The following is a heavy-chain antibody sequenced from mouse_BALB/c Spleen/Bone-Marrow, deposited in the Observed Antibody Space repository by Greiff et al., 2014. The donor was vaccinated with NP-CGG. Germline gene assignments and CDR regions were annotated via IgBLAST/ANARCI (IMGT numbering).Heavy chain of an antibody. J-gene: IGHJ4*01. D-gene: IGHD2-13*01. CDR1: GYTFTSYD. CDR2: IYPGDGST. V-gene: IGHV1S56*01. Sequence: QVQLQQSGPELVKPGVLVKISCKASGYTFTSYDINWVKQRPGQGLEWIGWIYPGDGSTKYNEKFKGKATLTADKSSSTAYMQLCGLTAENYADNFCARSGGDSMDYWGQGTSVTASS. CDR3: ARSGGDSMDY.